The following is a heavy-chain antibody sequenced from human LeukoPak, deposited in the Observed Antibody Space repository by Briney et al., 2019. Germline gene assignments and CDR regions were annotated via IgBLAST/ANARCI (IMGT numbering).Heavy chain of an antibody. CDR1: GYTFTNYY. CDR3: AREGTFSSPRNWFDP. D-gene: IGHD6-13*01. Sequence: GASVKVSCKASGYTFTNYYMHWVRQAPGQGLEWMGMINPSGGSTTNAQKFQGRVTMTRDTSTRTVYMELSILRSEDTAVYYCAREGTFSSPRNWFDPWGQGTLVTVSS. CDR2: INPSGGST. J-gene: IGHJ5*02. V-gene: IGHV1-46*01.